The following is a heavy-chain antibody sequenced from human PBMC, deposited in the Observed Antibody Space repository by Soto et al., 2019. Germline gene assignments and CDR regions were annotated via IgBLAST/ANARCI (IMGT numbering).Heavy chain of an antibody. Sequence: GGSLRLSCAASGFTFSSYAMSWVRQAPGKGLEWVSAISGSGGSTYYADSVKGRFTISRDNSKNTLYLQMNSLRAEDKAVYYCAIDDSAAAAGLNDYRGPGTLGTVSS. CDR3: AIDDSAAAAGLNDY. J-gene: IGHJ4*02. CDR1: GFTFSSYA. D-gene: IGHD6-13*01. V-gene: IGHV3-23*01. CDR2: ISGSGGST.